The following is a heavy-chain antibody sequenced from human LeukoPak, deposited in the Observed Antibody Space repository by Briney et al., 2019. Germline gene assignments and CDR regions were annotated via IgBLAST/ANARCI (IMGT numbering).Heavy chain of an antibody. CDR1: GFTFSSYA. D-gene: IGHD3-16*01. J-gene: IGHJ4*02. V-gene: IGHV3-30*14. CDR3: ARAEIN. CDR2: ISYDANNI. Sequence: AGGSLRLSCAASGFTFSSYAMHWVRQPPGKGLEWVAIISYDANNILYADSVRGRFTISRDNSKNTLYLQMNSLRAEDTAVYYCARAEINWGQGTLVTVSS.